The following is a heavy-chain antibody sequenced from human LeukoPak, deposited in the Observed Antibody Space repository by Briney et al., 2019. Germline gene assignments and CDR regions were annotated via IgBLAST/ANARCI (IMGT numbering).Heavy chain of an antibody. CDR2: INHSGST. CDR1: GGSISSGSYY. D-gene: IGHD3-10*01. CDR3: ARGQSGSGSYVRGYYYMDV. V-gene: IGHV4-39*07. J-gene: IGHJ6*03. Sequence: PSETLSLTCTVSGGSISSGSYYWSWIRQPPGKGLEWIGEINHSGSTNYNPSLKSRVTISVDTSKNQFSLKLSSVTAADTAVYYCARGQSGSGSYVRGYYYMDVWGKGTTVTVSS.